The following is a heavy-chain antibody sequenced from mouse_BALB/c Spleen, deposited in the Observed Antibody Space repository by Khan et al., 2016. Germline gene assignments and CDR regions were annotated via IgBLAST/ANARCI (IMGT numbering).Heavy chain of an antibody. D-gene: IGHD1-2*01. J-gene: IGHJ3*01. CDR3: ARSSITTATWFAD. V-gene: IGHV5-12*02. Sequence: EVELVESGGGLVQPGGSLKLSCATSGFTFSDYYMYWVRQTPEKRLEWVAYISNGGGSTYYPDTVQGRFTISSDNAKKTLYLQLSRLKSDDTAMYYCARSSITTATWFADWGQGTLVTVSA. CDR2: ISNGGGST. CDR1: GFTFSDYY.